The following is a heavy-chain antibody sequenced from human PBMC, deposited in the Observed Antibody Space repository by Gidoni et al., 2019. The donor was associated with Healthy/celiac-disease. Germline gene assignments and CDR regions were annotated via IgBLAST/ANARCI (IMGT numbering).Heavy chain of an antibody. V-gene: IGHV4-34*01. J-gene: IGHJ5*02. Sequence: QVQLQQWGAGLLKPSETLSLTCAVYGGSFSGYYWSWIRQPPGKGLEWIGEINHSGSTNYTPSLKSRVTISVDTSKNQFSLKLSSVTAADTAVYYCAREVPGMNWFDPWGQGTLVTVSS. CDR1: GGSFSGYY. CDR3: AREVPGMNWFDP. CDR2: INHSGST.